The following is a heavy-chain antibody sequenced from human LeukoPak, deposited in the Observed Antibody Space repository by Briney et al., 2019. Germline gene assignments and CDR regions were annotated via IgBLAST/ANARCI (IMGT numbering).Heavy chain of an antibody. CDR1: GFTFSSYW. CDR2: IKQDGSEK. J-gene: IGHJ6*02. Sequence: GGSLGLSCAASGFTFSSYWMSWVRQAPGKGLECVANIKQDGSEKYYVDSVKGRFTISRDNSKNTLYLQMNSLRAEDTAVYYCARVMDTAMVYYYYGMDVWGQGTTVTVSS. V-gene: IGHV3-7*01. D-gene: IGHD5-18*01. CDR3: ARVMDTAMVYYYYGMDV.